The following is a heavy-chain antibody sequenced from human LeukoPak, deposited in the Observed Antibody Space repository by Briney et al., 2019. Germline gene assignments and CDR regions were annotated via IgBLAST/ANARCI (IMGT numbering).Heavy chain of an antibody. V-gene: IGHV3-21*01. CDR3: ARDDCSGGSCYHFDY. CDR1: GFTSSSYS. Sequence: GGSRRLSCAASGFTSSSYSIIWVRQAPGKGLGWVSSISSSSSYRYYADSVKGRFTISRDNAKNSLYLQMNSLRAEDTAVYYCARDDCSGGSCYHFDYWGQGTLVTVSS. J-gene: IGHJ4*02. CDR2: ISSSSSYR. D-gene: IGHD2-15*01.